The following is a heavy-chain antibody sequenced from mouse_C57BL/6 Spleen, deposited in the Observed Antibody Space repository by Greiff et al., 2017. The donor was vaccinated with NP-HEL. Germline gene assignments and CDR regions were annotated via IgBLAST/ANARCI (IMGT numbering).Heavy chain of an antibody. D-gene: IGHD2-4*01. CDR2: IGPEDGDT. J-gene: IGHJ3*01. V-gene: IGHV14-2*01. Sequence: EVQLQQSGAGLVKPGASVKLSCTASGFTIKDYYMHWVQQRPEQGLEWIGWIGPEDGDTKYAATFKGKATIPADTSSNTAYLQLSSLTSEDNAVYYCASGAAYFDYWGQGTLVTVSA. CDR1: GFTIKDYY. CDR3: ASGAAYFDY.